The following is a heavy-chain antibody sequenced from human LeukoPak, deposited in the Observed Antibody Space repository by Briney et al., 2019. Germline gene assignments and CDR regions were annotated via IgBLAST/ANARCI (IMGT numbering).Heavy chain of an antibody. D-gene: IGHD3-3*01. V-gene: IGHV4-39*07. CDR2: IYYSGST. Sequence: SETLSLTCTVSGGSISSSSYYWGGNRQPSGKGLEWIGSIYYSGSTNYNPSLKSRVTISVDTSKNQFSLKLSSVTAADTAVYYCARRMEWLSTSDFDYWGQGTLVTVSS. CDR3: ARRMEWLSTSDFDY. J-gene: IGHJ4*02. CDR1: GGSISSSSYY.